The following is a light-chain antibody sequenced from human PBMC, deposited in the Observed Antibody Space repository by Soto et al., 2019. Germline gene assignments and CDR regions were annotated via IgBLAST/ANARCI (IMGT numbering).Light chain of an antibody. J-gene: IGKJ1*01. CDR2: GAS. CDR1: QSVSSSY. CDR3: QQYGSSGT. V-gene: IGKV3-20*01. Sequence: EIVWTQSPGTLSLSPGERATLSCRASQSVSSSYLAWYQQKAGQAPRLLIYGASNRATGIPDRLSGSGSGTDFILTISRLEPEDFAVYYCQQYGSSGTFGQGTKVDIK.